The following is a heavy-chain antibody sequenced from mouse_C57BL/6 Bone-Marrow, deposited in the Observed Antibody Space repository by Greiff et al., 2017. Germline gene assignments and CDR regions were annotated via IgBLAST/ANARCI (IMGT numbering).Heavy chain of an antibody. CDR2: ISYDGSN. D-gene: IGHD1-1*01. CDR1: GYSITSGYY. Sequence: DVQLQESGPGLVKPSQSLSLTCSVTGYSITSGYYWNWIRQFPGNQLEWMGYISYDGSNNYNPSLKNRISITRDTSKNQFFLKLNSVTTEDTATYYCAREATVVADYYAMDYWGQGTSVTVSS. V-gene: IGHV3-6*01. CDR3: AREATVVADYYAMDY. J-gene: IGHJ4*01.